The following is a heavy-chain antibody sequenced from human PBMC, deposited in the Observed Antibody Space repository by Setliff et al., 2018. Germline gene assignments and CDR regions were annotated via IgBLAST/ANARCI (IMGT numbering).Heavy chain of an antibody. J-gene: IGHJ5*02. Sequence: SVKVSCKASGGTFSSYAISWVRQAPGQGLEWMGGIIPFLGIANYAQKFQGRVTITTDESTSTAYMELSSLRSEDTAVYYCARDRIPSSSWYGLNWFDPWGQGTLVTVSS. CDR2: IIPFLGIA. V-gene: IGHV1-69*10. CDR1: GGTFSSYA. D-gene: IGHD6-13*01. CDR3: ARDRIPSSSWYGLNWFDP.